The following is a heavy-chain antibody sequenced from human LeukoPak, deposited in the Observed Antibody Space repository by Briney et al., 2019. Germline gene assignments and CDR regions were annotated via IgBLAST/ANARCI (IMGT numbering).Heavy chain of an antibody. CDR3: ASDIVAPSGHF. CDR2: ITISGADT. Sequence: GRSLRLSCAASGFTFSDYYMSWIRQAPGKGLEWVAYITISGADTYYADSVKGRFTISRDNAKNALCLRMNSLRVEDTATYYCASDIVAPSGHFWGKGHLVSVSS. V-gene: IGHV3-11*01. CDR1: GFTFSDYY. J-gene: IGHJ4*02. D-gene: IGHD5-12*01.